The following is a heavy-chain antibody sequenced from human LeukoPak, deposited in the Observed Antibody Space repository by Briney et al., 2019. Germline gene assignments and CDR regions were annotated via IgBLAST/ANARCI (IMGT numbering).Heavy chain of an antibody. CDR2: IYYSGST. CDR1: GGSISSYY. CDR3: ATPTRAGLYYFDY. V-gene: IGHV4-59*08. D-gene: IGHD2-2*01. Sequence: SETLSLTCTVSGGSISSYYWSWIRQPPGKGLECIGYIYYSGSTNYNPSLKSRVTISVDTSKNQFSLKLSSVTAADTAVYYCATPTRAGLYYFDYWRQGTLVTVSS. J-gene: IGHJ4*02.